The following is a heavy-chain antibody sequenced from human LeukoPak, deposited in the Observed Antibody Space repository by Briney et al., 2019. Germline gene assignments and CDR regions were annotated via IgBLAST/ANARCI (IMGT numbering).Heavy chain of an antibody. CDR2: IYYSGST. D-gene: IGHD3-10*01. J-gene: IGHJ4*02. V-gene: IGHV4-59*08. CDR3: ARRGGPDFDY. CDR1: GGSISSYY. Sequence: SETLSLTCTVSGGSISSYYWSWIRQPPGKGLEWIGYIYYSGSTNYNPSLKSRVTISVDTSKDQFSLKLSSVTAADTAVYYCARRGGPDFDYWGQGTLVTVSS.